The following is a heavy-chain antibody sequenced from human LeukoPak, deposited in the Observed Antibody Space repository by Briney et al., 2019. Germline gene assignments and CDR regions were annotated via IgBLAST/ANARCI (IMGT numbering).Heavy chain of an antibody. CDR1: GYTFTSYG. V-gene: IGHV1-18*01. J-gene: IGHJ5*02. D-gene: IGHD3-3*01. CDR3: ARVDLFWSGSDTRAWFDP. Sequence: VASVKVCCKASGYTFTSYGINWVRQAPGQGLEWMGWVSAYNGKTGYAPKLQDRVTMTTDTSTSTVHMELRSLTSDDTAVDFCARVDLFWSGSDTRAWFDPWGQGTLVTVSS. CDR2: VSAYNGKT.